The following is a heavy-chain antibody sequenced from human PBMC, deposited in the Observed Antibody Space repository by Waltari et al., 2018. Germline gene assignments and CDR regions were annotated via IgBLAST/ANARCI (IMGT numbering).Heavy chain of an antibody. CDR3: ARGGRPDYYDSSGYYSRWLDY. J-gene: IGHJ4*02. CDR2: INPSGST. CDR1: VGSFSGYY. V-gene: IGHV4-34*01. D-gene: IGHD3-22*01. Sequence: QVQLQQWGAGLLKPSETLSLTCAVYVGSFSGYYWSWIRQPPGTGLEWIGEINPSGSTNYNPALNRRVTISVDTSKNQFSLKLSSVTAADTAVYYCARGGRPDYYDSSGYYSRWLDYWGQGTLVTVSS.